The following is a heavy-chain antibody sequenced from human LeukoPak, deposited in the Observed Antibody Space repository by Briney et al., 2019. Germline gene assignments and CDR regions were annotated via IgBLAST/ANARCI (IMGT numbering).Heavy chain of an antibody. CDR1: GFTFSDYY. CDR2: MSSSGSTI. V-gene: IGHV3-11*01. CDR3: ARDGVDTAMVNYYYGMDV. Sequence: GGSLRLSCAASGFTFSDYYMSWIRQAPGKGLEWVSYMSSSGSTIYYADSVKGRFTISRDNAKNSLYLQMNSLRAEDTAVYYCARDGVDTAMVNYYYGMDVWGQGTTVTVSS. D-gene: IGHD5-18*01. J-gene: IGHJ6*02.